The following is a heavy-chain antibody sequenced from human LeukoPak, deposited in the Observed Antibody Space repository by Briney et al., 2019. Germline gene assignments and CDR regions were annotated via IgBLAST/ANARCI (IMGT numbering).Heavy chain of an antibody. V-gene: IGHV4-39*01. Sequence: PSETLSLTCTVSGGSIRNSSYYWGWIRQPPGKGLEWIGSISYSGSTFYNPYLKSRVTISADTSNIQFSLKPTSVTAADTAVYFCARHSSYVSPVRYWGQGTLVTVSP. D-gene: IGHD3-10*02. J-gene: IGHJ4*02. CDR1: GGSIRNSSYY. CDR3: ARHSSYVSPVRY. CDR2: ISYSGST.